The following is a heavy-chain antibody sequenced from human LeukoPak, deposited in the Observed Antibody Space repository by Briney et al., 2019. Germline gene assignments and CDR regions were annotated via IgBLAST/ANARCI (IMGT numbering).Heavy chain of an antibody. V-gene: IGHV4-59*01. CDR1: GGSMSSFY. CDR3: ARAGQGDFWSGLRYFDY. J-gene: IGHJ4*02. D-gene: IGHD3-3*01. CDR2: SYYSGST. Sequence: SETLSLTCTVSGGSMSSFYWSWIRQPPGKGLEWIGYSYYSGSTNYNPSLKSRVTISVDTSKNHFSLKLSSVTAADTAVYYCARAGQGDFWSGLRYFDYWGQGTLVTVSS.